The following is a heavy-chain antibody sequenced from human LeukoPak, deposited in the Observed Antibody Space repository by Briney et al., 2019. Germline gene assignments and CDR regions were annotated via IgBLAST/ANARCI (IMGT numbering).Heavy chain of an antibody. V-gene: IGHV4-39*01. CDR2: IFYSGST. CDR3: ASRYTIFGAATFDY. J-gene: IGHJ4*02. D-gene: IGHD3-3*01. Sequence: KPSETLSLTCTVSGGSISSSSYYWGWIRQPPGKGLYWIGGIFYSGSTYYNPSLKSRVTISVDTSKNQFSLRLNSVTAADTAVYYCASRYTIFGAATFDYWGQGTLVTVSS. CDR1: GGSISSSSYY.